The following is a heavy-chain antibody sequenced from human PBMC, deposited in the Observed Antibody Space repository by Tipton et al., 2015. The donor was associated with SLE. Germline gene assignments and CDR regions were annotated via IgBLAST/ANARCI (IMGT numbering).Heavy chain of an antibody. V-gene: IGHV4-59*01. D-gene: IGHD6-19*01. CDR3: ARGGYSSGWYGDYFVY. J-gene: IGHJ4*02. CDR1: GGSFYDYY. CDR2: ISYSGST. Sequence: TLSLTCTLSGGSFYDYYWSWIRQPPGKGLEWIGYISYSGSTHYSPSLKSRVTISLDTSKTQFSLKLRSVTAADTAIYYCARGGYSSGWYGDYFVYCGQGTLVTVSS.